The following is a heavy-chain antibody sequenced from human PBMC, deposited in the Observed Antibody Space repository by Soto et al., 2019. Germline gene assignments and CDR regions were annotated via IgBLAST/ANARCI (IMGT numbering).Heavy chain of an antibody. CDR3: ARGLSVRVLND. V-gene: IGHV1-3*01. Sequence: QVHLVQSGAEVKKPGASVKVSCKASGYTFSAYAMPWLRQAPGQRPEWMGWISPGDGATRYSQNFQGRVTMTRDPSATTAFLELSNLKPEDTAVYYCARGLSVRVLNDWGQGTLITVAA. CDR2: ISPGDGAT. D-gene: IGHD1-1*01. J-gene: IGHJ4*01. CDR1: GYTFSAYA.